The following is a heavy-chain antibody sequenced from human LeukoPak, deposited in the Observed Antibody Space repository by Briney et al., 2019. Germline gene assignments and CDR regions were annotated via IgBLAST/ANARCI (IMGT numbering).Heavy chain of an antibody. D-gene: IGHD3-9*01. CDR2: ISGGGGGT. Sequence: GSLRLSCAASGFTFSSYAMSWVRQAPGKGLEWVSSISGGGGGTYYSDSVKGRFTISRDNSKTTLYLQMNSLRVEDTAVYYCAPLATDTGYSWGQGTLVTVSS. CDR1: GFTFSSYA. V-gene: IGHV3-23*01. J-gene: IGHJ4*02. CDR3: APLATDTGYS.